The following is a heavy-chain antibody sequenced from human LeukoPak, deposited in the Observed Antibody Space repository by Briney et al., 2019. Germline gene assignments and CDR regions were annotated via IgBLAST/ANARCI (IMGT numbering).Heavy chain of an antibody. CDR1: GGSISSGDYY. CDR2: IYYSGST. Sequence: PSQTLSLTCTVSGGSISSGDYYWGWIRQPPGKGLEWIGYIYYSGSTYYNPSLKSRVTISVDTSKNQFSLKLSSVTAADTAVYYCARDTSIGGASYWGQGTLVTVSS. CDR3: ARDTSIGGASY. V-gene: IGHV4-30-4*08. J-gene: IGHJ4*02. D-gene: IGHD1-26*01.